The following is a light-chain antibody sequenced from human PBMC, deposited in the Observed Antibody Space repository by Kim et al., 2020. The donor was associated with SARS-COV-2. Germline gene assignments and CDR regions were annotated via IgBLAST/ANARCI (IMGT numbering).Light chain of an antibody. Sequence: ASGGDRVTITCRASQRISNYLNWYQQKPGKAPDLLIYDASTLQSGVPSRFSGSGSGTDFTLTISSLQPEDFATYYCQQSYTTPPFTFGQGTKLEI. CDR3: QQSYTTPPFT. CDR1: QRISNY. V-gene: IGKV1-39*01. CDR2: DAS. J-gene: IGKJ2*01.